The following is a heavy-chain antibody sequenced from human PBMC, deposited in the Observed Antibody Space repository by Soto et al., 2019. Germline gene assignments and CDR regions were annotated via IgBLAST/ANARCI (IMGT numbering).Heavy chain of an antibody. D-gene: IGHD5-18*01. Sequence: QVQVVQSGAEVKKPGSSVKISCKVSGRIFSSFPTSCVRQVPGQGLEWMGGVISTSGSVTYAPKFQGRVTITAVNSAGMGYLELTSLTSEDTAIYYCARVGSRDAYNYVLDHWGPGTMVTVSS. CDR2: VISTSGSV. V-gene: IGHV1-69*06. J-gene: IGHJ1*01. CDR1: GRIFSSFP. CDR3: ARVGSRDAYNYVLDH.